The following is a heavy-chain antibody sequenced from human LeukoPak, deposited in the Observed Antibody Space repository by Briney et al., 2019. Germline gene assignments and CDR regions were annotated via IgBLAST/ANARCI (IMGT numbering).Heavy chain of an antibody. J-gene: IGHJ4*02. CDR1: GGTFSSYA. CDR2: IIPILGIA. Sequence: SVKVSCKASGGTFSSYAISWVRQAPGQGLEWMGGIIPILGIANYAQKFQGRVTITADKSTSTAYMELSSLRSEDTAVYYCARPRYCSSTSCYGLDYWGQGTLVTVSS. CDR3: ARPRYCSSTSCYGLDY. V-gene: IGHV1-69*10. D-gene: IGHD2-2*01.